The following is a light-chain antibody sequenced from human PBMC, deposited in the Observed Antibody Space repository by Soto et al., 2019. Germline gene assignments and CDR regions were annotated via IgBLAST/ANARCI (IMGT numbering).Light chain of an antibody. J-gene: IGLJ2*01. CDR3: SSYAGSNSVL. V-gene: IGLV2-8*01. CDR2: EVT. Sequence: QSALTQPPSASGSPGQSVTISCTGMSSDVGGYNYVSWYQQHPGKAPKLMIYEVTKRPSGVPDRFSGSKSGNTASLTVSGLQAEDEADYYGSSYAGSNSVLFGGGTKVTVL. CDR1: SSDVGGYNY.